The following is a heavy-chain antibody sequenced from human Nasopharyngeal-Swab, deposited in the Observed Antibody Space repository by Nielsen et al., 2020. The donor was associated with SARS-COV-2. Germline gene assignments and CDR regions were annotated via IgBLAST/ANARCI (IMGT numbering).Heavy chain of an antibody. Sequence: WIRQPPGQGLVWVANINQDGSEKYYVGSVKGRFTISRDNAKNSLYLQMGSLRDEDTAVYHCAKGADVLRFFDWSTRDYWGQGTLVTVSS. J-gene: IGHJ4*02. CDR3: AKGADVLRFFDWSTRDY. CDR2: INQDGSEK. D-gene: IGHD3-9*01. V-gene: IGHV3-7*01.